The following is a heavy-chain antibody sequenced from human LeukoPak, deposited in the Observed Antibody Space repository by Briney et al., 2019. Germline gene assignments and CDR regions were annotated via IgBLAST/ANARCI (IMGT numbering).Heavy chain of an antibody. CDR2: ISSSGSTI. Sequence: GGSLRLSCAASGFTFSSYEMNWARQAPGKGLEWVSYISSSGSTIYYADSVKGRFTISRDNAKNSLSLQMNSLRAEDTHVYYCARQNSMVYCSGGSCPFDYWGQGTLVTVSS. D-gene: IGHD2-15*01. CDR3: ARQNSMVYCSGGSCPFDY. CDR1: GFTFSSYE. J-gene: IGHJ4*02. V-gene: IGHV3-48*03.